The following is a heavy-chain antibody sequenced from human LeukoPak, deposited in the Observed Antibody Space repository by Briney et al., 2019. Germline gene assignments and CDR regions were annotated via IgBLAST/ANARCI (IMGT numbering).Heavy chain of an antibody. J-gene: IGHJ4*02. D-gene: IGHD6-19*01. Sequence: GRTLRLSCAASGFTFSSYWMSWVRQAPGKGLEWVANIKQDGSEKYYVDSVKGRFTIYRDNAKNSLYLQMNSLRAEDTAVYYCARDGAAVAVHFDYWGQGTLVTVSS. CDR2: IKQDGSEK. CDR3: ARDGAAVAVHFDY. V-gene: IGHV3-7*01. CDR1: GFTFSSYW.